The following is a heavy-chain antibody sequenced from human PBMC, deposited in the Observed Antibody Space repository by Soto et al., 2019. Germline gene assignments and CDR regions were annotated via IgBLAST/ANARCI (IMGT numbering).Heavy chain of an antibody. V-gene: IGHV1-18*01. Sequence: ASVKPSSNASGYAFTYGISWVRQAPGQGLEWMGWISTYNGNTNYAQKLQGRVTMTTDTSTSTAYMELRSLRSDDTAVYYCAREYYYGSGGAYWGQGTLVTVSS. J-gene: IGHJ4*02. CDR1: GYAFTYG. CDR2: ISTYNGNT. D-gene: IGHD3-10*01. CDR3: AREYYYGSGGAY.